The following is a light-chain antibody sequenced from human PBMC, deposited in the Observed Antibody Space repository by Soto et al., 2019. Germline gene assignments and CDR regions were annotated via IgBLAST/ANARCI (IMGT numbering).Light chain of an antibody. CDR1: SSDVGGYNY. V-gene: IGLV2-11*01. CDR2: DVS. J-gene: IGLJ2*01. Sequence: QSALTQPRSVSGSPGQSVTISCNGTSSDVGGYNYVSWYQQHPGKAPKLMIYDVSKRPSGVPDRFSGSKSGNTASLTISGLQAEDEADYYCCSYAGSYTFEVFGGGTKLTVL. CDR3: CSYAGSYTFEV.